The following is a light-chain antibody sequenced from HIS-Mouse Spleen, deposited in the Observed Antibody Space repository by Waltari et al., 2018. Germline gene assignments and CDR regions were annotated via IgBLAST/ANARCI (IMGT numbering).Light chain of an antibody. V-gene: IGLV2-23*01. CDR3: CSYAGSSTLV. Sequence: QSALTQPASVSGSPGQSITISCTGTSSDVGSYNLVPWYQQHPGKAPKLMIYEGSKRPSGVSNRFSGSKAGNTASLTISGLQAEDEADYYCCSYAGSSTLVFGGWTKLTVL. J-gene: IGLJ2*01. CDR1: SSDVGSYNL. CDR2: EGS.